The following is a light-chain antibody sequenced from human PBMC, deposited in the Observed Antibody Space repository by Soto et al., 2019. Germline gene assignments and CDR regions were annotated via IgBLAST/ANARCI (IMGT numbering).Light chain of an antibody. J-gene: IGLJ1*01. V-gene: IGLV1-40*01. CDR3: QSYDSGLTGYV. CDR1: SSNIGAGFD. CDR2: GNT. Sequence: QSVLTQPPSVSGAPGQRVTISCTGSSSNIGAGFDVHWYQQLPGTAPKLLIHGNTNRPSGVPDRFSGSKSGTSASLAITGLQAEDEADYYCQSYDSGLTGYVFGTGTKLTVL.